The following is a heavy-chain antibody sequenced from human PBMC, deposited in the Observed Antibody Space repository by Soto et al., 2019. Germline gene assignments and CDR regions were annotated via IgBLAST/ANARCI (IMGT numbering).Heavy chain of an antibody. CDR1: GFTFSSYS. V-gene: IGHV3-48*01. CDR2: ISSSSSTI. D-gene: IGHD2-15*01. J-gene: IGHJ5*02. CDR3: ARGWGLYCSGGSCYSNWFDP. Sequence: GGSLRLSCAASGFTFSSYSMNWVRQAPGKGLEWVSYISSSSSTIYYADSVKGRFTISRDNAKNSLYLQMNSLRAEDTAVYYCARGWGLYCSGGSCYSNWFDPWGQGTLVTVSS.